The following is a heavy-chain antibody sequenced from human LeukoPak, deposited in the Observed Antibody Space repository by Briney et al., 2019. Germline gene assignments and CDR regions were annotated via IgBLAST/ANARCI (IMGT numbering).Heavy chain of an antibody. V-gene: IGHV3-21*01. CDR2: ISSSSSYI. J-gene: IGHJ4*02. CDR1: GFTFRSYS. CDR3: ARVRIAAAPPPYYFDY. D-gene: IGHD6-13*01. Sequence: GGSLRLSCAASGFTFRSYSMNWVRQAPGKGLEWVSSISSSSSYIYYADSVKGRFTISRDNAKNSLYLQMNSLRAEDTAVYYCARVRIAAAPPPYYFDYWGQGTLVTVSS.